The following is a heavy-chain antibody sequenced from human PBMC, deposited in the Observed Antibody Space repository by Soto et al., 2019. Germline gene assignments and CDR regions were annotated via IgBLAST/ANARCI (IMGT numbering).Heavy chain of an antibody. CDR2: IYHGDSDT. V-gene: IGHV5-51*01. CDR3: ARQVEDGYSFAYHY. J-gene: IGHJ4*02. CDR1: GYSFASYW. D-gene: IGHD5-18*01. Sequence: GESLKISCEGSGYSFASYWIGWVRQMPGKGLEWMGIIYHGDSDTRYSPSFQGQVTISADKSISTAYLHWSSLKASDSAMYYCARQVEDGYSFAYHYWGQGTQVTVSS.